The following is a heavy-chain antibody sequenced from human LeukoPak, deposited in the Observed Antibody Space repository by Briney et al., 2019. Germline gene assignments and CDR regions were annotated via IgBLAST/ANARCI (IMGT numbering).Heavy chain of an antibody. CDR2: INHSGST. V-gene: IGHV4-34*01. Sequence: SETLSLTCAVYGGSFSGYYWSWIRQPPGKGLEWIGEINHSGSTNYNPSLKSRVTISVDTSKNQFSLKLSSVTAADTAVYYCASHPKFYYYGSGLNWFDPWGQGTLVTVSS. J-gene: IGHJ5*02. CDR3: ASHPKFYYYGSGLNWFDP. D-gene: IGHD3-10*01. CDR1: GGSFSGYY.